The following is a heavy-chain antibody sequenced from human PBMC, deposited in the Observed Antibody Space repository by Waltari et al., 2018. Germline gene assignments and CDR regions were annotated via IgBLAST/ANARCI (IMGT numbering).Heavy chain of an antibody. Sequence: QVQLQQWGAGLFRPSETLSLTCAVNGGSLTGYSWSWICHPPGKGLEWIGEISQSGKTNYNPSLKSRVSTSVDKSKNQFSLNLGSVSAADTAVYYCARERQDRTDCSGGSCKRDYWGQGTLVTVSS. CDR2: ISQSGKT. V-gene: IGHV4-34*01. D-gene: IGHD2-15*01. CDR1: GGSLTGYS. J-gene: IGHJ4*02. CDR3: ARERQDRTDCSGGSCKRDY.